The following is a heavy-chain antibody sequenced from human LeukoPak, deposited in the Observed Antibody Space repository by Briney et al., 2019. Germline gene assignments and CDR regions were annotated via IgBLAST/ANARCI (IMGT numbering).Heavy chain of an antibody. CDR2: IYTSGST. D-gene: IGHD2-2*02. CDR1: GGSIGSGSYY. Sequence: SETLSLTCTASGGSIGSGSYYWSWIRQPAGKGLEWIGRIYTSGSTNYNPSLKSRLTMAVDTSKNQISLKLSSVTAADTAVYYCARHVHCSSTSCYKVDYWGQGTLVTVSS. V-gene: IGHV4-61*02. CDR3: ARHVHCSSTSCYKVDY. J-gene: IGHJ4*02.